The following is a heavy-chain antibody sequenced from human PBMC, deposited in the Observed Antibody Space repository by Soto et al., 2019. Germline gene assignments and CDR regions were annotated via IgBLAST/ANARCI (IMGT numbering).Heavy chain of an antibody. V-gene: IGHV4-34*01. CDR3: ARGQEGVVATH. D-gene: IGHD5-12*01. CDR1: GGSLSGYY. J-gene: IGHJ4*02. Sequence: QVQLQQWGAGLLKPSETLSLNCAVTGGSLSGYYWSWIRQPPGKGLEWIGEVKDGGHANYSPSLRGQVTISSDTSNNQFLLRLYSVTAADTGVYYCARGQEGVVATHWDQGSLVTVSS. CDR2: VKDGGHA.